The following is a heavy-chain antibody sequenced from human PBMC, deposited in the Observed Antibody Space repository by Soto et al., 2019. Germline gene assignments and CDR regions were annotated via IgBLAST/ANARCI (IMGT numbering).Heavy chain of an antibody. CDR3: ARAGDTMVRGVIIMNYYGMDV. V-gene: IGHV4-38-2*01. CDR2: IHHSGTT. D-gene: IGHD3-10*01. Sequence: PSETLSLTCAVSGYSISSGCYWGWIRQPPGKGLEWIGNIHHSGTTYYNPSLKSRVTISIDRSKNQFSLKLSSVTAADTAVYYCARAGDTMVRGVIIMNYYGMDVWGQGTTVTVSS. J-gene: IGHJ6*02. CDR1: GYSISSGCY.